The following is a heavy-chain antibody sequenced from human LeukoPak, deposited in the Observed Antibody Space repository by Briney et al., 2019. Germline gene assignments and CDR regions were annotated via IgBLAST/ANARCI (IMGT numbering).Heavy chain of an antibody. J-gene: IGHJ5*02. D-gene: IGHD4-11*01. Sequence: SETLSLTCTVSGGSISSSSYYWGWIRQPPGKGLEWIGSIYYSGSTYYNPSLKSRVTISVDTSKNQFSLKLSSVTAVDTAVYYCATTVGNWFDPWGQGTLVTVSS. CDR3: ATTVGNWFDP. V-gene: IGHV4-39*07. CDR1: GGSISSSSYY. CDR2: IYYSGST.